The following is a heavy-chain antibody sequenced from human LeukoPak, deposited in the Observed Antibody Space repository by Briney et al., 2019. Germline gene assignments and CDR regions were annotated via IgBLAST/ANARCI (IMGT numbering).Heavy chain of an antibody. V-gene: IGHV3-74*01. CDR3: ARRSIAYGSGGYYYYMDV. J-gene: IGHJ6*03. CDR2: INTDGSST. D-gene: IGHD3-10*01. CDR1: GFTFSSYS. Sequence: GGSLRLSCAASGFTFSSYSMNWVRQAPGKGLVWVSRINTDGSSTSYADSVKGRFTISRDNAKNTLYLQMNSLRAEDTAVYYCARRSIAYGSGGYYYYMDVWGKGTTVTVSS.